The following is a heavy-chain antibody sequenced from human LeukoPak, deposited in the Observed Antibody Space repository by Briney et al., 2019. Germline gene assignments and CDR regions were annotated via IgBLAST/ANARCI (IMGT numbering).Heavy chain of an antibody. CDR1: GFTFSSYA. J-gene: IGHJ4*02. Sequence: PGGSLRLSXAASGFTFSSYAMSWVRQTPGKGLEWVSAISGSGGSTYYADSVKGRFTISRDNSKNTLYLQMNSLRAEDTAVYYCAKLPGIAAHFDYWGQGTLVTVSS. CDR3: AKLPGIAAHFDY. CDR2: ISGSGGST. D-gene: IGHD6-13*01. V-gene: IGHV3-23*01.